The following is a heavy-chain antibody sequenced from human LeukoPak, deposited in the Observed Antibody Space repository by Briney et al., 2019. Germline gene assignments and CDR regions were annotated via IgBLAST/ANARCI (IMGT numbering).Heavy chain of an antibody. D-gene: IGHD2-21*01. Sequence: ASVKVSCKASGYTFTSYDINWVRQATGQGLEWMGWMNPNSGNTGYAQKFQGRVTMTRNTSISTAYMELNSLRSEDTAVYYCARNPPRVNGAFDIWGQGTMVTVSS. J-gene: IGHJ3*02. CDR2: MNPNSGNT. V-gene: IGHV1-8*01. CDR3: ARNPPRVNGAFDI. CDR1: GYTFTSYD.